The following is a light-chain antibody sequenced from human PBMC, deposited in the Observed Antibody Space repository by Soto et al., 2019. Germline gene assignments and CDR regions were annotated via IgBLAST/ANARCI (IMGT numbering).Light chain of an antibody. V-gene: IGKV1-9*01. CDR2: AAS. J-gene: IGKJ1*01. Sequence: IRFTPSPSSLAASVGDRVTITCRASQGISSYLAWYQQKPGKAPKLLIYAASTLQSGVPSRFSGSGSGTDFTLTISSLQPEDFATYYCQQLNSYPWTFGQGTKVDIK. CDR3: QQLNSYPWT. CDR1: QGISSY.